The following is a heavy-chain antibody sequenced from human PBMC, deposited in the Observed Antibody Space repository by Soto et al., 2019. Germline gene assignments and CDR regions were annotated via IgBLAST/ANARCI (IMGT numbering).Heavy chain of an antibody. V-gene: IGHV3-11*06. D-gene: IGHD2-15*01. CDR1: GFTFSDFY. J-gene: IGHJ4*02. CDR3: ARPGTYCSGGSCFPPVH. Sequence: QVQLVESGGGLVEPGGSLRLSCAASGFTFSDFYMSWIRQAPGKGLEWVSYISSSSDYTHYTDSVKGRLTISRDKAKNSLYLQMNSLSAEDTAVYYCARPGTYCSGGSCFPPVHWGQGTLVTVSS. CDR2: ISSSSDYT.